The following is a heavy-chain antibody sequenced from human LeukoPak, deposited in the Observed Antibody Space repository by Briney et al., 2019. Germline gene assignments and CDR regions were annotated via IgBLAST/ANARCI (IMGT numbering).Heavy chain of an antibody. D-gene: IGHD6-13*01. CDR2: INPYSGNT. J-gene: IGHJ4*02. Sequence: ASVKVSCKASGYTFTGYHIHWVRQAPGQGLEWMGRINPYSGNTNFAQKFQGRVTMTRDTSITTAYMDLSSLTTEDTAVYFCARDQGSLTRSWYTGYWGQGTQVTVSS. V-gene: IGHV1-2*06. CDR1: GYTFTGYH. CDR3: ARDQGSLTRSWYTGY.